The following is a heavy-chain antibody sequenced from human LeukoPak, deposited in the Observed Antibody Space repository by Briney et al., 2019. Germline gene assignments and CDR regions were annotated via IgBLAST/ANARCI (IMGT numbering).Heavy chain of an antibody. CDR3: AHRGPDYGDYAFDS. V-gene: IGHV2-5*02. CDR1: GFSLNTRGMG. CDR2: IYWDDDK. Sequence: SGPALVKPTQTLTLTCTFSGFSLNTRGMGVAWIRQPPGKALEWLALIYWDDDKRYNPSLRTGLTITKDTSQNQVVLTLTNMDPVDIATYFCAHRGPDYGDYAFDSWGQGSLVTVSS. J-gene: IGHJ4*02. D-gene: IGHD4-17*01.